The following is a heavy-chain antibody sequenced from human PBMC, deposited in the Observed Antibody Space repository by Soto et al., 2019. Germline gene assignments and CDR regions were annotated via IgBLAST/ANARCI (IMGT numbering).Heavy chain of an antibody. J-gene: IGHJ5*02. CDR2: ISSSSSYT. CDR3: ARELVDCSGGSCYNWFDP. V-gene: IGHV3-11*06. CDR1: GFTFSDYY. Sequence: GGSLRLSCAASGFTFSDYYMSWIRQAPGKGLEWVSYISSSSSYTNYADSVKGRFTISRDNAKNSLYLQMNSLRAEDTAVYYCARELVDCSGGSCYNWFDPWGQGTLVTVSS. D-gene: IGHD2-15*01.